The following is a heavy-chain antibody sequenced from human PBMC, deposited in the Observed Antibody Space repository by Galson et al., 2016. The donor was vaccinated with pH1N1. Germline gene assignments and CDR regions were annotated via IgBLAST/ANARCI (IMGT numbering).Heavy chain of an antibody. CDR3: ARDRNGRGVVSSYYMDV. CDR1: GFIFSGYS. J-gene: IGHJ6*03. Sequence: SLRLSCAASGFIFSGYSMNWVRQAPGKGLEWVSSITSGSFHIYYADSVKGRFTISRENAKNSLFLQMNSLRVEDTALYYCARDRNGRGVVSSYYMDVWGQGTTVTVSS. V-gene: IGHV3-21*01. D-gene: IGHD3-10*01. CDR2: ITSGSFHI.